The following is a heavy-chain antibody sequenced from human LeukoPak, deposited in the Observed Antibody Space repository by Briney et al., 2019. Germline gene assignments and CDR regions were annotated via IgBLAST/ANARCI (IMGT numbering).Heavy chain of an antibody. CDR3: AKAIVGATIAFDI. J-gene: IGHJ3*02. V-gene: IGHV3-48*01. CDR2: ISSRSDRT. Sequence: GGSLRLSCAASGFTFSSYSMNWVRQAPGMGLEWVSYISSRSDRTEYADSVKGRFTISRDNAKNSLYLQMNSLRAEDTAVYYCAKAIVGATIAFDIWGQGTMVTVSS. D-gene: IGHD1-26*01. CDR1: GFTFSSYS.